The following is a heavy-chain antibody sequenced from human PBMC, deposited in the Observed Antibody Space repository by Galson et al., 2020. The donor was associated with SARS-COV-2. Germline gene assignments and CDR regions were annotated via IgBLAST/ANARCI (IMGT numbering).Heavy chain of an antibody. CDR3: ARVGGMATTPANYFYYGLDV. J-gene: IGHJ6*02. CDR2: ISVGSSYI. CDR1: GFPFSSYS. D-gene: IGHD2-15*01. V-gene: IGHV3-21*01. Sequence: GGSLRLSCAASGFPFSSYSMNWVRQAPGKGLEWVSSISVGSSYIYYADSVKGRFTISRDNAKNSLYLQMNSLRADDTAVYYCARVGGMATTPANYFYYGLDVWGQGTTVTVSS.